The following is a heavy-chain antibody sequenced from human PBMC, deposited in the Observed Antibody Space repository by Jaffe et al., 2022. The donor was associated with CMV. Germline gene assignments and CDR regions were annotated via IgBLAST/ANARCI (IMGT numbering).Heavy chain of an antibody. J-gene: IGHJ4*02. CDR3: ASRAPTSIAARPFDY. Sequence: EVQLVESGGGLVQPGGSLRLSCAASGFTFSSYSMNWVRQAPGKGLEWVSYISSSGSTMYYADSVKGRLTISRDNAKNSLYLQMNSLRDEDTAVYYCASRAPTSIAARPFDYWGQGTLVTVSS. V-gene: IGHV3-48*02. D-gene: IGHD6-6*01. CDR2: ISSSGSTM. CDR1: GFTFSSYS.